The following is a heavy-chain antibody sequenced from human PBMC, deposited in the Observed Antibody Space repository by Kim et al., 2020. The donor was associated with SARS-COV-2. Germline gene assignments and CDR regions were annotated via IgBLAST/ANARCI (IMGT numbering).Heavy chain of an antibody. V-gene: IGHV3-23*01. CDR3: AKGSANMDV. CDR1: GFTFSSYG. CDR2: INSGGDT. Sequence: GGSLRLSCAASGFTFSSYGMSWVRQAPGKGLEWVSSINSGGDTFYAASMKGRFTISRDNSKNTLCLQMNSLRDEDTAVYYCAKGSANMDVWGQGTTVTVSS. J-gene: IGHJ6*02.